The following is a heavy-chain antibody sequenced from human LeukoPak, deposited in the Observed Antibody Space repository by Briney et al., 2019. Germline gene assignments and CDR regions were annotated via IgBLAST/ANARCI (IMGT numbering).Heavy chain of an antibody. J-gene: IGHJ4*02. CDR1: GYTFTSYG. V-gene: IGHV1-18*01. CDR3: ARVEDSSGWYYFDY. CDR2: ISAYNGNT. Sequence: ASVKVSFKASGYTFTSYGISWVRQAPGQGLEWMGWISAYNGNTNYAQKLQGRVTMTTDTSTSTAYMELRSLRSDDTAVYYCARVEDSSGWYYFDYWGQGTLVTVSS. D-gene: IGHD6-19*01.